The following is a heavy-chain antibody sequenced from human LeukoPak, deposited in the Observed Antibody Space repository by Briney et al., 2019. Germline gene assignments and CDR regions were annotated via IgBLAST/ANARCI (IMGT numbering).Heavy chain of an antibody. V-gene: IGHV4-61*02. Sequence: SETLSLTCTVSGGSISSGSYYWSWIRQPAGKGLEWIGRIYTRGSINYNPSLKSRVTISIDTSKNQFSLKLSSVTAADTAVYYCARVSSSWYQDWYFDLWGRGTLVTVSS. CDR1: GGSISSGSYY. D-gene: IGHD6-13*01. J-gene: IGHJ2*01. CDR2: IYTRGSI. CDR3: ARVSSSWYQDWYFDL.